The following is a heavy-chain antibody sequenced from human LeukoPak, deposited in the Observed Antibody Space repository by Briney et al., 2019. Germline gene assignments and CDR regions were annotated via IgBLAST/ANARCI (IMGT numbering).Heavy chain of an antibody. D-gene: IGHD1-26*01. CDR3: AMHGTYYVFDY. CDR1: GGSISSYY. Sequence: SETLSLTCTVAGGSISSYYWSWIRQPPGKGLEWIGYINYSGSTFYNPSLRSRVTMSVDTSKRQFSLNLNSVTAADTAVYYCAMHGTYYVFDYWGQGTLVTVSS. V-gene: IGHV4-59*01. CDR2: INYSGST. J-gene: IGHJ4*02.